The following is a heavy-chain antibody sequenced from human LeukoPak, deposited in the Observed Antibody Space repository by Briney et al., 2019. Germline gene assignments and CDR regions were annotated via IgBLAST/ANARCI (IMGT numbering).Heavy chain of an antibody. J-gene: IGHJ4*02. CDR2: INPASGAT. CDR3: ARDLIGCGNSNSCFFDY. V-gene: IGHV1-2*06. D-gene: IGHD2-2*01. CDR1: GYTFPGYY. Sequence: ASVKVSCKASGYTFPGYYMHWVRQAPGQGLEWMGRINPASGATDYAQKFQGRVTMTRDTSINTSYMDLSSLRSDDTAVYYCARDLIGCGNSNSCFFDYWGQGTLVTVSS.